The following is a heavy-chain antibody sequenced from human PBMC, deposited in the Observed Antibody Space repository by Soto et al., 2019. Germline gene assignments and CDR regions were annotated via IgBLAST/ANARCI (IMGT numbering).Heavy chain of an antibody. V-gene: IGHV3-23*01. CDR1: GFTFSNYA. CDR2: FTRSGNT. CDR3: AREFAPGSTNYDY. J-gene: IGHJ4*02. D-gene: IGHD3-10*01. Sequence: GGSLRLSCAASGFTFSNYAMSWVRQAPGKGLEWVSTFTRSGNTYYADSVKGRFTISRDNSKNTLYLQMDSLRAEDTAVYYCAREFAPGSTNYDYWXLGXLVTVSP.